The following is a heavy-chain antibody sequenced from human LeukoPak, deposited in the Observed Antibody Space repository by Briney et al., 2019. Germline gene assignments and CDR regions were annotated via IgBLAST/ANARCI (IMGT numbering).Heavy chain of an antibody. CDR2: VSGGGGTT. CDR1: GFTFSNYA. D-gene: IGHD2-15*01. CDR3: ARDWAYSFDY. Sequence: PGGSLRLSCAASGFTFSNYAMSWVRQAPGKRLEWVSSVSGGGGTTYYADSVKGRFTISRDNSNNTLYLQMNSLRDEDTAVYYCARDWAYSFDYWGQGTLVTVSS. J-gene: IGHJ4*02. V-gene: IGHV3-23*01.